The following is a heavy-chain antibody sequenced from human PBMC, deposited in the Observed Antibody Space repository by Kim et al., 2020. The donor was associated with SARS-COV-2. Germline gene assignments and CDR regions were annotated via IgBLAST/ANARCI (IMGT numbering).Heavy chain of an antibody. V-gene: IGHV3-23*01. CDR3: AKDVVFSGSYSPGAFDI. Sequence: VKGRFTISRDNSKNTLYLQMNSLRAEDTAVYYCAKDVVFSGSYSPGAFDIWGQGTMVTVSS. J-gene: IGHJ3*02. D-gene: IGHD1-26*01.